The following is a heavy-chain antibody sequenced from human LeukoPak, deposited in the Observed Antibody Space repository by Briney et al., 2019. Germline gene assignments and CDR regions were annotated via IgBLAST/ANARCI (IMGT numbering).Heavy chain of an antibody. J-gene: IGHJ4*02. V-gene: IGHV4-30-4*01. CDR3: AREESTYTFDY. CDR2: IYYSGST. CDR1: GGSISSGDYY. D-gene: IGHD3-16*01. Sequence: SETLSLTCTVSGGSISSGDYYWSWIRQPPGKGLEWIGHIYYSGSTYYNPSLKSRVTISVDTSKNQFSLKLSSVTAADTAVYYCAREESTYTFDYWGQGTLVTVSS.